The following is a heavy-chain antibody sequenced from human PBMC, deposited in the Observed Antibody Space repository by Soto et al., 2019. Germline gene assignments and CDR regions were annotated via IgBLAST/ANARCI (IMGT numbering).Heavy chain of an antibody. J-gene: IGHJ4*02. CDR2: ISYDGSNK. D-gene: IGHD3-22*01. V-gene: IGHV3-30*18. CDR3: AKDYYDSSGFDY. CDR1: GFTFSSYG. Sequence: LRLSCAASGFTFSSYGMHWVRQAPGKGLEWVAVISYDGSNKYYADSVKGRFTISRDNSKNTLYLQMNSLRAEDTAVYYCAKDYYDSSGFDYWGQGTLVTVSS.